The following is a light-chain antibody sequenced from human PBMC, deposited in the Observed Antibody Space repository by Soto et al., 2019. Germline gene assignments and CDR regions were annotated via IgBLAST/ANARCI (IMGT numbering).Light chain of an antibody. J-gene: IGKJ1*01. CDR1: QSISSY. V-gene: IGKV1-39*01. CDR2: AAS. Sequence: DIQMTQSPSSLSASVGDRVTITCRASQSISSYLNWYQQKPGKDPKRLIYAASSLQSGIPSRFSGRVSGTDFTLTISSLQPEDVATYYCQQSYSTPRTFGQGTKVEIK. CDR3: QQSYSTPRT.